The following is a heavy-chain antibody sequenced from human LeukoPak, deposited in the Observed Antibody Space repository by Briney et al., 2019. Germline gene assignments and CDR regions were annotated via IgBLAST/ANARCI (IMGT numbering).Heavy chain of an antibody. Sequence: ASVKVSCKASGYTLTSYGISWVRQAPGQGLEWMGWISTYNGNTHYAQNTQGRVTMTADVSTSTAYMELRSLRSDDTAVHYCARDPSLDYGDFYDYWGQGTLVTVSS. V-gene: IGHV1-18*01. J-gene: IGHJ4*02. CDR3: ARDPSLDYGDFYDY. D-gene: IGHD4-17*01. CDR1: GYTLTSYG. CDR2: ISTYNGNT.